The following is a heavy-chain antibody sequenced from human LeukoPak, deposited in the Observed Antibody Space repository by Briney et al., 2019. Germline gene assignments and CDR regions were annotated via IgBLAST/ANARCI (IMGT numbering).Heavy chain of an antibody. CDR3: TTETPQIAVAGKWYLGSTDY. CDR1: GFTFSNAW. D-gene: IGHD6-19*01. J-gene: IGHJ4*02. V-gene: IGHV3-15*01. Sequence: PGGSLRLSCAASGFTFSNAWMSWVRQAPGKGREWVGRIKSKTDGGTTDYAAPVKGKFTISRDDSKNTLYLQMNSLKTEDTAVYYCTTETPQIAVAGKWYLGSTDYWGQGTLVTVSS. CDR2: IKSKTDGGTT.